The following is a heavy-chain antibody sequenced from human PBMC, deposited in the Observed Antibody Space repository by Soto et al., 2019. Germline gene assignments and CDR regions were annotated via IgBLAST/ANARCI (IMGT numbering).Heavy chain of an antibody. CDR2: SSGSGGST. V-gene: IGHV3-23*01. J-gene: IGHJ6*02. Sequence: GGSLRLSCAASGLTFSSYAMSWVRQAPGKGLEWVSASSGSGGSTYYADSVKGRFTSPRDSSKNTLYLQMNSLRAEHTAVYYCANVTQAPRIAAAAPYGMDVWRQGTTVTVSS. D-gene: IGHD6-13*01. CDR3: ANVTQAPRIAAAAPYGMDV. CDR1: GLTFSSYA.